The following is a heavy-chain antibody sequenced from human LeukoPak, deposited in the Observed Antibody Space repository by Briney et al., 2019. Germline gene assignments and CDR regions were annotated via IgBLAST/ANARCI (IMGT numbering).Heavy chain of an antibody. CDR1: GGSTNSGDYF. V-gene: IGHV4-30-4*01. CDR2: IYFSGTT. CDR3: ARETMAGHFDY. Sequence: SETPSLTCTVSGGSTNSGDYFWSWIRQPPGKGLEWIGYIYFSGTTYYNPSLRSRVAISVDTSKNQFSLNLRSVSAADTAVYFCARETMAGHFDYWGHGTLVTVSS. D-gene: IGHD6-19*01. J-gene: IGHJ4*01.